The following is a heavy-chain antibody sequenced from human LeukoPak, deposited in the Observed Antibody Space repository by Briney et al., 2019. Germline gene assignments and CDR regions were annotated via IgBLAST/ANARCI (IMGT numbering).Heavy chain of an antibody. CDR3: ARDFSGYDTTNFDY. D-gene: IGHD5-12*01. CDR1: GFTFSSYS. CDR2: ISSSSSYI. J-gene: IGHJ4*02. V-gene: IGHV3-21*01. Sequence: GGSLGLSCAASGFTFSSYSMNWVRQAPGKGLEWVSSISSSSSYIYYADSVKGRFTISRDNAKNSLYLQMNSLRAEDTAVYYCARDFSGYDTTNFDYWGQGTLVTVSS.